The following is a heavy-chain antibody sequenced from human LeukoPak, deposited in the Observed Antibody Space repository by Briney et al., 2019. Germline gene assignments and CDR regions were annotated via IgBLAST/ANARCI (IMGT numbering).Heavy chain of an antibody. CDR2: INTNTGNP. D-gene: IGHD5-18*01. V-gene: IGHV7-4-1*02. Sequence: VASVKVSCKASGYTFISYSMNWVRQAPGQGLEWMGWINTNTGNPTYAQGFTGRFVFSLDTSVSTAYLQISSLKAEDTAVYYCARPLRGYSYGYDLHLDYWGQGTLVTVSS. CDR3: ARPLRGYSYGYDLHLDY. J-gene: IGHJ4*02. CDR1: GYTFISYS.